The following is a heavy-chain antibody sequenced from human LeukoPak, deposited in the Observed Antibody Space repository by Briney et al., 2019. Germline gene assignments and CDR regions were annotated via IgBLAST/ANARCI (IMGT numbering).Heavy chain of an antibody. CDR1: GGSISSYY. CDR3: ARDSNIARFFI. J-gene: IGHJ4*02. D-gene: IGHD2/OR15-2a*01. V-gene: IGHV4-59*12. CDR2: IHHSGTT. Sequence: SETLSLTCTVSGGSISSYYWSWIRRPPGKDLEWIGRIHHSGTTYYNPSLKSRVTISLDTSKNQFSLKLTSVTAADTAVYFCARDSNIARFFIWGQGTLVTVSS.